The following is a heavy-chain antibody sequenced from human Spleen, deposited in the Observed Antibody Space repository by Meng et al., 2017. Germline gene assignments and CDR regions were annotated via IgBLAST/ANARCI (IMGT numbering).Heavy chain of an antibody. Sequence: SVKVSCKASGYTFTSYYMRWVRQAPGQGLEWMGGINADIGTTNYAQKFQGRLTITTDESTSTAYMELTRLRSEDTAVYYCARKAGKCISTACYALDYWGQGTLVTVSS. CDR1: GYTFTSYY. V-gene: IGHV1-69*05. D-gene: IGHD2-2*01. CDR2: INADIGTT. CDR3: ARKAGKCISTACYALDY. J-gene: IGHJ4*02.